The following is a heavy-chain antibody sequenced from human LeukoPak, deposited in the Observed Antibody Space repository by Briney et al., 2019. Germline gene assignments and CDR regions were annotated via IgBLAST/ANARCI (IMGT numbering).Heavy chain of an antibody. CDR3: ARLIVVVTGPSYYFDY. Sequence: SETLSLTCTVSGYSISSGYYWGWIRQPPGKRLECIGSIYHSGSTYYNPSLKGRVTISVDTSKNQFSLRLRSVTAADTAVYYCARLIVVVTGPSYYFDYWGQGTLVTVSS. D-gene: IGHD2-21*02. CDR1: GYSISSGYY. V-gene: IGHV4-38-2*02. CDR2: IYHSGST. J-gene: IGHJ4*02.